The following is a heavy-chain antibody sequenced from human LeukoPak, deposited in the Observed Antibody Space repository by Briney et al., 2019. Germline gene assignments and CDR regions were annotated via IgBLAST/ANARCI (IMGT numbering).Heavy chain of an antibody. CDR1: GLTFSSYA. V-gene: IGHV3-23*01. J-gene: IGHJ4*02. CDR3: AKDLYGDYPDYFDS. CDR2: IIGSGAST. D-gene: IGHD4-17*01. Sequence: GGSLTLSCAASGLTFSSYAMTWVRQAPGKGLEWVSAIIGSGASTYYTDSVKGRFTISRDNSKDTLYLQMNSLRAEDTAVYYCAKDLYGDYPDYFDSWGQGTLVTVSS.